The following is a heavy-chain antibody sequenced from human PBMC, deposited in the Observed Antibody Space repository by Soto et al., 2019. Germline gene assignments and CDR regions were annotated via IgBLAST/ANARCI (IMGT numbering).Heavy chain of an antibody. CDR2: ISWNSGSI. J-gene: IGHJ6*03. Sequence: GGSLRLSCAASGFTFDDYAMHWVRQAPGKGLEWVSGISWNSGSIGYADSVKGRFTISRDNAKNSLYLQMNSLRAEDTALYYCAKVAPLPFEGYYYYYMDVWGKGTTVTVSS. D-gene: IGHD3-9*01. CDR3: AKVAPLPFEGYYYYYMDV. V-gene: IGHV3-9*01. CDR1: GFTFDDYA.